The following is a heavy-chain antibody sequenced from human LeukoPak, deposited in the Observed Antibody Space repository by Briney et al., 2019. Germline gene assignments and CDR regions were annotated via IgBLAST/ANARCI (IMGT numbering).Heavy chain of an antibody. D-gene: IGHD2-2*01. Sequence: PGGSLRLSCAASGFTFSNYGMSWVRQAPGKGLEWVSTIINGGGTTYYADSVKGRFTISKDNAENTLYLQMNDLRAEDTAVYYCARLLPSSSRAFDIWGQGTVVTVSS. CDR1: GFTFSNYG. J-gene: IGHJ3*02. CDR3: ARLLPSSSRAFDI. CDR2: IINGGGTT. V-gene: IGHV3-23*01.